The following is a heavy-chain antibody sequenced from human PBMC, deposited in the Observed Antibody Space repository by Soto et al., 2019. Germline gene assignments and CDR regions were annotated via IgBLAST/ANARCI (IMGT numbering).Heavy chain of an antibody. V-gene: IGHV4-4*07. Sequence: PSETLSLTCTVSGASISGLYWSWIRKSAGKGLEWIGRIYATGTTDYNPSLKSRVIMSVDTSKKQFSLKLRSVTAADTAVYYCVRDGTKTLRDWFDPWGQGMSVTVSS. CDR3: VRDGTKTLRDWFDP. D-gene: IGHD1-1*01. CDR2: IYATGTT. CDR1: GASISGLY. J-gene: IGHJ5*02.